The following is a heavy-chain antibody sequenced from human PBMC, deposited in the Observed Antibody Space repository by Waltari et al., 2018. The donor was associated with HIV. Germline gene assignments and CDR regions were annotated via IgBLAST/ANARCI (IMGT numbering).Heavy chain of an antibody. CDR3: AREGHYYGSGRFGGDY. CDR2: IWYDGSNK. D-gene: IGHD3-10*01. J-gene: IGHJ4*02. CDR1: GLTFTPYG. V-gene: IGHV3-33*01. Sequence: QVPLVESGGGVVQPGRSLRLTCAASGLTFTPYGLTWVRQAPGKGLEWVAGIWYDGSNKYYADSVKGRLTISRDNSKNTVYLQINRLRAEDTAVYYCAREGHYYGSGRFGGDYWGQGTLVTVSS.